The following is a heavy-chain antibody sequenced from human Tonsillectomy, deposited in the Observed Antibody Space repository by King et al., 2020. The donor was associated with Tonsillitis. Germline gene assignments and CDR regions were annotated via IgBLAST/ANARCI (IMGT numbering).Heavy chain of an antibody. CDR2: IYYSGST. Sequence: QLQESGPGLVKPSETLSLTCTVSGGSISSSSYYWGWIRQPPGKGLAWIGSIYYSGSTSYNPSLESRVTISVDTSKNQFSLTLSSVTAADTAVYYCARREAYYDDVWGSYRNVPEVHHWGQGTLVTVSS. CDR1: GGSISSSSYY. CDR3: ARREAYYDDVWGSYRNVPEVHH. J-gene: IGHJ1*01. V-gene: IGHV4-39*01. D-gene: IGHD3-16*02.